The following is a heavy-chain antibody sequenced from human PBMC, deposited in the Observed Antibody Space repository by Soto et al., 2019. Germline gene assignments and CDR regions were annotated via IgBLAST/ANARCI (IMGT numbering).Heavy chain of an antibody. Sequence: GASVKVSCKASGYTFTGYYMHWVRQAPGQGLEWMGWVNPNSGGTNYAQKFQGRVTMTRDTSISTAYMELSRLRSDDTAVYYCARGRRIVLMVYAISDYWGQGTLVTVSS. CDR2: VNPNSGGT. CDR1: GYTFTGYY. D-gene: IGHD2-8*01. CDR3: ARGRRIVLMVYAISDY. V-gene: IGHV1-2*02. J-gene: IGHJ4*02.